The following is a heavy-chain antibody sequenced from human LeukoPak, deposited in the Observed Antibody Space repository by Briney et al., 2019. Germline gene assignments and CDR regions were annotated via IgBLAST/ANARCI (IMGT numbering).Heavy chain of an antibody. CDR1: GFTFSNYG. CDR2: IWHDGSNK. Sequence: GGSLRLSCAASGFTFSNYGMHWVRQAPGKGLEWVEVIWHDGSNKYYADSVKGRFTISRDNSKNTLYLQMNSLRAEDTAVYYCANNFDYWGQGTLVTVSS. V-gene: IGHV3-33*06. CDR3: ANNFDY. J-gene: IGHJ4*02.